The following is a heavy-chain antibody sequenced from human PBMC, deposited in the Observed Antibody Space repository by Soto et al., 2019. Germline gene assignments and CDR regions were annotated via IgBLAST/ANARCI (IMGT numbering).Heavy chain of an antibody. CDR3: ARITADTYMINWLHP. CDR1: GGSVSSGDYY. CDR2: IYYSGST. Sequence: PSETLSLTCTVSGGSVSSGDYYWSWIRQPPGKGLEWIGYIYYSGSTNYNPSLKSRVSISLDTSKNQFSLRLTSVTAADTAVYYCARITADTYMINWLHPSGQGTLVTVST. D-gene: IGHD5-18*01. J-gene: IGHJ5*02. V-gene: IGHV4-61*08.